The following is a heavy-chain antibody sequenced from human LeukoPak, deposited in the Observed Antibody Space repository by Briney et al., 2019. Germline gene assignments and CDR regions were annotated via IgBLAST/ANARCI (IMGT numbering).Heavy chain of an antibody. CDR1: GYTFTGYY. CDR3: ARDMGSGWAEFDP. V-gene: IGHV1-18*04. J-gene: IGHJ5*02. D-gene: IGHD6-19*01. Sequence: ASVKVSCKASGYTFTGYYMHWVRQAPGQGLEWMGWISAYNGNTNYAQKLQGRVTMTTDTSTSTAYMELRSLRSDDTAVYYCARDMGSGWAEFDPWGQGTLVTVSS. CDR2: ISAYNGNT.